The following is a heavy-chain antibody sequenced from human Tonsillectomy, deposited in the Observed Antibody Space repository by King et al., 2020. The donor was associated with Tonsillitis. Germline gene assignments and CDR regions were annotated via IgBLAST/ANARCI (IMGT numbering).Heavy chain of an antibody. CDR2: IYWNDDK. V-gene: IGHV2-5*01. CDR1: GFSLSTSGVG. J-gene: IGHJ3*02. Sequence: ITLKESGPTLVKPTQTLTLTCTFSGFSLSTSGVGVGWIRQPPGKALEWLAVIYWNDDKRYSPSLKSRLTITKDTSKNQVVLTMTNMDPVDTATYYCAHQGWRSSSCDPTPYDAFDSWGQGTMVTVSS. D-gene: IGHD6-13*01. CDR3: AHQGWRSSSCDPTPYDAFDS.